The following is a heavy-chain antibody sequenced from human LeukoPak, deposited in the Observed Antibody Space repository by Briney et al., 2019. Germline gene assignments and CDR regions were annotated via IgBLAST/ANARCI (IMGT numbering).Heavy chain of an antibody. V-gene: IGHV3-7*01. Sequence: PGGSLRLSCATSGFTFSNFWMSWVRQAPGKELEWVANIKQDGSEKYYVDSVKGRFTISRDNAKNSLYLQMNSLRAEDTAVYYCANGDGFDYWGQGTLVTVSS. CDR3: ANGDGFDY. CDR1: GFTFSNFW. CDR2: IKQDGSEK. J-gene: IGHJ4*02. D-gene: IGHD5-24*01.